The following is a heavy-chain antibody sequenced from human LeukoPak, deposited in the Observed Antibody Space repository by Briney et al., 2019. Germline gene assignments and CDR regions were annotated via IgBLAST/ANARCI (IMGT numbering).Heavy chain of an antibody. CDR3: ARRRWRDAFDI. J-gene: IGHJ3*02. D-gene: IGHD4-23*01. Sequence: SETLSLTCTVSGGSTSSYYWSWIRQPPGKGLEWIGFIYDSGSTNYNPSLKSRVTISLDTSKSQFSLKLSSVTAADTAMYYCARRRWRDAFDIWGRGTMVTVSS. CDR2: IYDSGST. CDR1: GGSTSSYY. V-gene: IGHV4-59*01.